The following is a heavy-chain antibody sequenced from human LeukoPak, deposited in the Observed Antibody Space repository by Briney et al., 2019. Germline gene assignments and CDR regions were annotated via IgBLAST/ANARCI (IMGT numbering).Heavy chain of an antibody. V-gene: IGHV4-59*01. CDR2: IYYSGST. CDR1: GGSISSYY. CDR3: ARSSSGWYRGHYGMDV. J-gene: IGHJ6*02. D-gene: IGHD6-19*01. Sequence: SETLSLTCTASGGSISSYYWSWIRQPPGKGLEWIGYIYYSGSTNYNPSLKSRVTISVDTSKNQFSLKLSSVTAADTAVYYCARSSSGWYRGHYGMDVWGQGTTVTVSS.